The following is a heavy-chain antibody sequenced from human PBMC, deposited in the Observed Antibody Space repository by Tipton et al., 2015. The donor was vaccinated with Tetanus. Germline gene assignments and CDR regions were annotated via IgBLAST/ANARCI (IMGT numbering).Heavy chain of an antibody. CDR2: ISYSGRT. J-gene: IGHJ4*02. CDR3: ARESITIFGVVSIDY. CDR1: GGSMSGSGHY. D-gene: IGHD3-3*01. Sequence: TLSLTCTVSGGSMSGSGHYGAWVRQSPGKGLEWIGSISYSGRTYYSPSLKSRVTMSVDNSKNQFSLKLNSVTAADTAVYYCARESITIFGVVSIDYWGQGTLVTVSS. V-gene: IGHV4-39*07.